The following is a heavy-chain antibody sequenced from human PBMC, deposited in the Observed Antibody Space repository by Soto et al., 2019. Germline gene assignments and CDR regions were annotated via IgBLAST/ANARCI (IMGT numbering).Heavy chain of an antibody. V-gene: IGHV3-30*18. CDR3: GKELSDYRAYDYYDMDV. CDR1: GFTFSSYG. D-gene: IGHD4-4*01. Sequence: GGSLRLSCAASGFTFSSYGMHWVRQAPGKGLEWVAVISYAGSNKYYADSVKGRFTISRDNSKNTLYLQMNSLRAEDTAVYYCGKELSDYRAYDYYDMDVWGQGTTVTVSS. CDR2: ISYAGSNK. J-gene: IGHJ6*02.